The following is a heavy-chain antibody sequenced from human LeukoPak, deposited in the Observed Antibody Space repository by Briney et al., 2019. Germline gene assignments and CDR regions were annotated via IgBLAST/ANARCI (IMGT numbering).Heavy chain of an antibody. CDR3: ARDKYDFWSGIYYYYYYMDV. CDR1: GGSISSYY. J-gene: IGHJ6*03. CDR2: IYTSGST. V-gene: IGHV4-4*07. D-gene: IGHD3-3*01. Sequence: SETLSLTCTVSGGSISSYYWSWIRQPAGKGLEWIGRIYTSGSTNYNPSLKSRVTISVDTSKNQFSLKLSSVTAADMAVYYCARDKYDFWSGIYYYYYYMDVWGKGTTVTVSS.